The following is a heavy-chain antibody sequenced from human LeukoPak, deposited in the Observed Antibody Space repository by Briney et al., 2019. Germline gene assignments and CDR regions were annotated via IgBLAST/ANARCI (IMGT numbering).Heavy chain of an antibody. V-gene: IGHV3-48*01. CDR3: ATDREDYDSSGYFLSDAFDI. J-gene: IGHJ3*02. D-gene: IGHD3-22*01. CDR2: ISSSTTTI. CDR1: GFTLSGYW. Sequence: PGGSLRLSCAASGFTLSGYWMKWVRQAPGKGLEWVSYISSSTTTIYHADSVKGRFTVSRDNAKNSLYLQMDSLRVEDTAVYYCATDREDYDSSGYFLSDAFDIWGQGTMVTVSS.